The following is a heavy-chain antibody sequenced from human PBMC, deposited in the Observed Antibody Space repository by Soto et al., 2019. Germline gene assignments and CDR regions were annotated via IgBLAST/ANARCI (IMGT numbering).Heavy chain of an antibody. D-gene: IGHD3-10*01. Sequence: RASVKGSCKASGNSFTSYDINWVRQATGHGLEWMGWINPNSGNIGYAQKFQGRVTMTRDTAIRTAYMEVSRLRSDDTAVYYCASGRASGSYYLLDYWGQGTLVTVSS. V-gene: IGHV1-8*01. CDR1: GNSFTSYD. J-gene: IGHJ4*02. CDR2: INPNSGNI. CDR3: ASGRASGSYYLLDY.